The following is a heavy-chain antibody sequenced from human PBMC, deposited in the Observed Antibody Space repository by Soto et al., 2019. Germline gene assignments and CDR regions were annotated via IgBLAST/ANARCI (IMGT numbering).Heavy chain of an antibody. CDR1: GFTFSSYS. CDR3: ARDSPHPNDYGGYDAFDI. CDR2: ISSSSSTI. Sequence: GSLRLSCAASGFTFSSYSMKWVRQAPGKGLEWVSYISSSSSTIYYADSVKGRFTISRDNAKNSLYLQMNSLRAEDTAVYYFARDSPHPNDYGGYDAFDIWGQGTMVTVSS. D-gene: IGHD4-17*01. J-gene: IGHJ3*02. V-gene: IGHV3-48*01.